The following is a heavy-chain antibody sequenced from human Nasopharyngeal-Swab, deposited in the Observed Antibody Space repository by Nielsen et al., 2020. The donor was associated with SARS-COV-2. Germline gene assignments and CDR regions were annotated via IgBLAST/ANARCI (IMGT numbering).Heavy chain of an antibody. D-gene: IGHD6-19*01. J-gene: IGHJ4*02. V-gene: IGHV3-43*01. CDR2: IGWSGGSI. CDR1: GFSFGDYT. Sequence: GESLKISCAASGFSFGDYTMHWVRQAPGKGLECVALIGWSGGSIFYADSVKGRFTISRDNSKNSLYLEMNSLTTEDTAFYYCAKDRAGSAWALDYWGQGTLVTVSS. CDR3: AKDRAGSAWALDY.